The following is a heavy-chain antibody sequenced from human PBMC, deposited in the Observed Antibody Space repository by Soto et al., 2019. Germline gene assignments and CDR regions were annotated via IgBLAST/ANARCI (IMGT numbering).Heavy chain of an antibody. J-gene: IGHJ6*02. CDR3: SRSQGSSTSLEIYYYYYYGMDV. CDR1: GGTFGSYA. V-gene: IGHV1-69*01. D-gene: IGHD2-2*01. Sequence: QVQLVQSGAEVKKPGSSVKVSCKASGGTFGSYAISWVRQAPGQGLEWMGGIIPIPGTANYAQKFQGRVTIAADEYTSTAYMELSSRRSEETAVYYCSRSQGSSTSLEIYYYYYYGMDVWGQGTTVTVSS. CDR2: IIPIPGTA.